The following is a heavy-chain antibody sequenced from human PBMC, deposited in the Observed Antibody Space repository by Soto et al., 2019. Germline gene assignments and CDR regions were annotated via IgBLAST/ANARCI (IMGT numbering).Heavy chain of an antibody. V-gene: IGHV3-7*01. J-gene: IGHJ5*01. Sequence: GGSLRLSCAASGFTFSDSWMNWVRQAPGKGLEWVASTVPDGSERYYVDSVKGRFTISRDNTKTSLYLQMNSLRVDDTAIYYCARDRGYNCFDLWGQGTLVTVSS. CDR3: ARDRGYNCFDL. CDR1: GFTFSDSW. CDR2: TVPDGSER.